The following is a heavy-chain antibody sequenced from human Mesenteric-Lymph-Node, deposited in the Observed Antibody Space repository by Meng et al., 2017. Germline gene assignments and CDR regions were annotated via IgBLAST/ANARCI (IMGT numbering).Heavy chain of an antibody. CDR1: GGTFSSYS. CDR3: ASNFLSRYCSGGSCYSDFDY. Sequence: VHSGAEVKKPGSSVKVSCKASGGTFSSYSINWVRQAPGQGLEWMGGIIPIFGTANYAQKFQGRVTITADESTSTAYMELSSLRSEDTAVYYCASNFLSRYCSGGSCYSDFDYWGQGTLVTVSS. CDR2: IIPIFGTA. V-gene: IGHV1-69*01. J-gene: IGHJ4*02. D-gene: IGHD2-15*01.